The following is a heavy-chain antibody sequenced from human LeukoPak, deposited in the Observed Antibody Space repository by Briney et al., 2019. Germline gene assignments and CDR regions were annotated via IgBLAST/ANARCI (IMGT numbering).Heavy chain of an antibody. D-gene: IGHD2-2*01. Sequence: ASVKVSCKASGGTFSSYAISWVRQAPGQGLEWMGGIIPIFGTANYAQKFQGRVTITTDESTSTAYMELSSLRSEDTAVCYCARAVVPAGTVTPEFSFDIWGQGTKVTVSS. CDR3: ARAVVPAGTVTPEFSFDI. CDR1: GGTFSSYA. CDR2: IIPIFGTA. V-gene: IGHV1-69*05. J-gene: IGHJ3*02.